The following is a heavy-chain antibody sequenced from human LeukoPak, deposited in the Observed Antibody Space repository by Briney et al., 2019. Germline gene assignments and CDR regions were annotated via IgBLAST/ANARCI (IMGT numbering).Heavy chain of an antibody. CDR2: ISGTGGAT. D-gene: IGHD2-21*01. CDR3: VKDPRDTYGTNWFVS. Sequence: GGSLRLSCVASGFSFGNYAMSWVRQAPGKGLQWVSQISGTGGATWYAGFARDRFTISRDNSTKTLYLQMSGLRVEDTAMYYCVKDPRDTYGTNWFVSWGQGTLLIVSS. V-gene: IGHV3-23*01. J-gene: IGHJ5*01. CDR1: GFSFGNYA.